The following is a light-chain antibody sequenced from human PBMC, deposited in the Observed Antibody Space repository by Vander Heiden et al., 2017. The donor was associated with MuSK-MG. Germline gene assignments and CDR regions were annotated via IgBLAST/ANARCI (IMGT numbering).Light chain of an antibody. Sequence: DIQMTQSPSSLSASVGDRVTITCRASQSIRSYLNWYQQKPGKAPNLLISAASTLQSGVQSRFSGSGSGTDFTLTISSLQPEDFATYYCQQSDSSPPLFTFGHGTKVEIK. CDR3: QQSDSSPPLFT. CDR1: QSIRSY. V-gene: IGKV1-39*01. CDR2: AAS. J-gene: IGKJ3*01.